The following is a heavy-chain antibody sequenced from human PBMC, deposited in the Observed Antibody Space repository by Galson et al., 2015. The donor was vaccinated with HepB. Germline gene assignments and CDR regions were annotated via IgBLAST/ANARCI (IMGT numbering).Heavy chain of an antibody. J-gene: IGHJ4*02. CDR3: ARRGDYSSGRDHNFDY. D-gene: IGHD6-25*01. V-gene: IGHV5-51*01. CDR2: IYPTDSDT. CDR1: GYSFPRSW. Sequence: QSGAEVKKPGESLKISCRGSGYSFPRSWIGWVRQMPGKGLEWMGIIYPTDSDTRYNPSFQGQVTISVDKSISTAYLQWSSLKVSDTAIYYCARRGDYSSGRDHNFDYWGQGTLVTVS.